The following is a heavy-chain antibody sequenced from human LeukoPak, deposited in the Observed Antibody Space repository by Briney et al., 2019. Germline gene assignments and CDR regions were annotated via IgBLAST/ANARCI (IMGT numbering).Heavy chain of an antibody. Sequence: SETLSLTCTVSGGSISSGSYYWTWIRQPAGKGLEWIGRIYTSGSTNYNPSLKSRVTISVDTSKNQFSLKLSSVTAADTAVYYCARGSPYYDSSGYYYGDAFDIWGQGTMVAVSS. D-gene: IGHD3-22*01. CDR2: IYTSGST. CDR1: GGSISSGSYY. J-gene: IGHJ3*02. V-gene: IGHV4-61*02. CDR3: ARGSPYYDSSGYYYGDAFDI.